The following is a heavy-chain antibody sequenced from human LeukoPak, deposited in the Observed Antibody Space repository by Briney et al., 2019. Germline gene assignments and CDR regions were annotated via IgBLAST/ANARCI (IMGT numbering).Heavy chain of an antibody. J-gene: IGHJ6*03. CDR2: IYHSGST. CDR3: ARTYRRFYYYYMDV. Sequence: SETLSLTCTVSGYSISSGYYWGWIRQPPGKGLEWIGSIYHSGSTYYYPSLKSRVTISVDTSKNQFSLKLSSVTAADMAVYFCARTYRRFYYYYMDVWGKGTTVTVSS. V-gene: IGHV4-38-2*02. CDR1: GYSISSGYY.